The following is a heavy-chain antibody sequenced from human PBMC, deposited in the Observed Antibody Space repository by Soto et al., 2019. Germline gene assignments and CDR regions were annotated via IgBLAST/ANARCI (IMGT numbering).Heavy chain of an antibody. V-gene: IGHV4-59*01. Sequence: SETLSLTXTVSGGSISSYYWSWIRQPPGKGLEWIGYIYYSGSTNYNPSLKSRVTISVDTSKNQFSLKLSSVTAADTAVYYCAREGGYSYGNDYYYYGMDVWGQGTTVTVSS. CDR1: GGSISSYY. CDR2: IYYSGST. J-gene: IGHJ6*02. CDR3: AREGGYSYGNDYYYYGMDV. D-gene: IGHD5-18*01.